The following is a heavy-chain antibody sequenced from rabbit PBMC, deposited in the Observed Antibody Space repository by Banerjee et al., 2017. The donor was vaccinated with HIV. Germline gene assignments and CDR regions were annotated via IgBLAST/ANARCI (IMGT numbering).Heavy chain of an antibody. CDR1: GFSFSSNYY. CDR2: IYAGSGDTT. D-gene: IGHD4-2*01. CDR3: ARSYIGSNVFTPIQLDL. Sequence: QSLEESGGDLVKPGASLTLTCTASGFSFSSNYYMCWVRQAPGKGLEWIGCIYAGSGDTTFYTTWAKGRFTISKTSTTVTLQMTSLTAADTATYFCARSYIGSNVFTPIQLDLRGPGTLVTVS. J-gene: IGHJ6*01. V-gene: IGHV1S40*01.